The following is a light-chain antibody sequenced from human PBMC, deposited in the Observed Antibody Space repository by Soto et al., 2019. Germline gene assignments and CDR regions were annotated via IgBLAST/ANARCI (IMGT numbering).Light chain of an antibody. CDR3: QQYGSSGT. CDR2: GAS. J-gene: IGKJ1*01. V-gene: IGKV3-20*01. Sequence: ETVMTQSPATLSVSPGESATLSCRASQSVSSNLAWYQQKPGQAPRLLIYGASNRATGIPDRFSGSGSGTDFTLTISRLEPEDFAVYYCQQYGSSGTCGQGTKVDIK. CDR1: QSVSSN.